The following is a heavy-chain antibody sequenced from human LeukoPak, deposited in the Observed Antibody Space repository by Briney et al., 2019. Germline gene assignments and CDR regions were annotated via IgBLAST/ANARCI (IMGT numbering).Heavy chain of an antibody. D-gene: IGHD6-19*01. CDR2: IKQDGSDR. V-gene: IGHV3-7*03. CDR1: GFTFRNYW. CDR3: VRNLAVAGTCFDS. Sequence: GGSLRLSCAASGFTFRNYWMSWVRQAPGTGLEWVATIKQDGSDRNYVTSVRGRFTISRDNAESSRYLQMNSLRAEDTALYYCVRNLAVAGTCFDSWGQGTLVTVSS. J-gene: IGHJ4*02.